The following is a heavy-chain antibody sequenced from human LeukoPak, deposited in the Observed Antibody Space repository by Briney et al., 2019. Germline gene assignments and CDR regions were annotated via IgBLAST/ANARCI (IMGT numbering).Heavy chain of an antibody. CDR3: TRGFRDGSSSPFDY. CDR2: IYHSGST. CDR1: GGSISSGGYS. Sequence: PSQTLSLTCAVSGGSISSGGYSWSWIRQPPGKGLEWIGYIYHSGSTYYNPSLKSRVTISVDTSKNQFSLKLSSVTAADTAVYYCTRGFRDGSSSPFDYWGQGTLVTVSS. D-gene: IGHD6-6*01. J-gene: IGHJ4*02. V-gene: IGHV4-30-2*01.